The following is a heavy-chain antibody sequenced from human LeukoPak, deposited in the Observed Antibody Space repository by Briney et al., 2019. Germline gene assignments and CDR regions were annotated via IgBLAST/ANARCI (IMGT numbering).Heavy chain of an antibody. D-gene: IGHD2-21*01. CDR2: ISSNGGST. CDR1: GFTFSSYA. J-gene: IGHJ4*02. CDR3: AAQHRLSFDY. Sequence: GGSLRLSCSASGFTFSSYAMHWVRQAPGKGLEYVSAISSNGGSTYYADSVKGRFTISRDNSKNTLYLQMSSLRAEDTAVYYCAAQHRLSFDYWGQGTLVTVSS. V-gene: IGHV3-64D*06.